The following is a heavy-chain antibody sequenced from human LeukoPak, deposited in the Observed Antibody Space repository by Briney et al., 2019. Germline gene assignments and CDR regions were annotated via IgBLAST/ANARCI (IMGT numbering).Heavy chain of an antibody. CDR1: GGSISSGDYY. Sequence: SQTLSLTCTVSGGSISSGDYYWSWIRQPPGKGLEWIGYIYYSGSTYYNPSLKSRVTISVDTSQNQFSLKLSSVTAADTAVYYCARSGDSSGYVFDYWGQGTLVTVSS. D-gene: IGHD3-22*01. J-gene: IGHJ4*02. V-gene: IGHV4-30-4*01. CDR3: ARSGDSSGYVFDY. CDR2: IYYSGST.